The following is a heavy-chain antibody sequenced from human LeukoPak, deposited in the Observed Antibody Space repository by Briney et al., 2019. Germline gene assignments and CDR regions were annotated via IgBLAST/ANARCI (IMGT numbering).Heavy chain of an antibody. CDR3: ARDDYGDLQYFEN. J-gene: IGHJ4*02. CDR1: GHTFTKNF. CDR2: INPNDGGT. Sequence: ASVKVSCKASGHTFTKNFLHWVRQAPGQGLEWMGWINPNDGGTLYAQKFQGRVTMTTDTSIATAYMEMSTLTSDDTAVYYCARDDYGDLQYFENWGQGTLVTVSS. V-gene: IGHV1-2*02. D-gene: IGHD4-17*01.